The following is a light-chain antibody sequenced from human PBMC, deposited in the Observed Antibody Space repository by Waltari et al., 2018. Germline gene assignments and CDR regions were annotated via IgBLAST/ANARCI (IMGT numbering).Light chain of an antibody. CDR1: KLGDKN. J-gene: IGLJ2*01. Sequence: SYEVTQPPSVSVSPGQTASITCSGDKLGDKNVCWYQQKPGQSPVLVIHADSKRPSGITERISGSNSGNTATLTISGTQAMDEADYYCQAWDSNIGVFGGGTKLTVL. V-gene: IGLV3-1*01. CDR3: QAWDSNIGV. CDR2: ADS.